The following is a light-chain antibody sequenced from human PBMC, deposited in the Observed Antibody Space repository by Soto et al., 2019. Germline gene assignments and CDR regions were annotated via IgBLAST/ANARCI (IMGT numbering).Light chain of an antibody. Sequence: IQMTQSPSSLSASVGDRVTITCRASQSISSYLAWYQQKPGQAPRLLIYDASNRATGIPARFSGSGSGTDFTLGITSLQPEDFATYYCQQLNTYPVTFGGGTKVDIK. CDR1: QSISSY. CDR2: DAS. V-gene: IGKV1-13*02. CDR3: QQLNTYPVT. J-gene: IGKJ4*01.